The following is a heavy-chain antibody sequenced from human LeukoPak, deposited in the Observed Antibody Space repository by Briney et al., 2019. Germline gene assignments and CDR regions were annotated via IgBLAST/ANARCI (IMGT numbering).Heavy chain of an antibody. D-gene: IGHD3-22*01. CDR1: GYTLTELS. J-gene: IGHJ4*02. V-gene: IGHV1-24*01. CDR2: FDPEDGET. CDR3: ATAYYYDSSGYYVFDY. Sequence: ASVKVPCKVSGYTLTELSMHWVRQAPGKGLEWMGGFDPEDGETIYAQKFQGRVTMTEDTSTDTAYMGLSSLRSEDTAVYYCATAYYYDSSGYYVFDYWGQGTLVTVSS.